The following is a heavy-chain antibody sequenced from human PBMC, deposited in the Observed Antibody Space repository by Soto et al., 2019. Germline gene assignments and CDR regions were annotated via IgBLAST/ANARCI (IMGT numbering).Heavy chain of an antibody. CDR1: GSSFSSYD. CDR3: AKDRGSYSSCWPLY. D-gene: IGHD6-13*01. Sequence: QVQLVESGGGVVQPGRSLRLSCAASGSSFSSYDIHWVRQVPGKGLEWVAVISYDGTYKHYADSVKGRFTFSRDNSKNTVYLQMNSLRAEETAVYYCAKDRGSYSSCWPLYWGHRTPVTVS. V-gene: IGHV3-30*18. J-gene: IGHJ4*01. CDR2: ISYDGTYK.